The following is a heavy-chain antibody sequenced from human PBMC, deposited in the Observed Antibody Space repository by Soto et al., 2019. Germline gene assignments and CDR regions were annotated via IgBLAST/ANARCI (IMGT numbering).Heavy chain of an antibody. CDR1: GFTFSSYA. CDR3: AKDKDPVNPSYYYYYYMDV. J-gene: IGHJ6*03. Sequence: GGSLRLSCAASGFTFSSYAMSWVRQAPGKGLEWVSAISGSGGSTYYADSVKGRFTISRDNSKNTLYLQMNSLRAEDTAVYYCAKDKDPVNPSYYYYYYMDVWGKGTTVTVSS. D-gene: IGHD4-4*01. V-gene: IGHV3-23*01. CDR2: ISGSGGST.